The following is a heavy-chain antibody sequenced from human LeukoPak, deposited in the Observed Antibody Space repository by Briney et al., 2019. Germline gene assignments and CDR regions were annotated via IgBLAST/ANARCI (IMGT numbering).Heavy chain of an antibody. CDR3: TRLVGAND. CDR1: GXTFSDHA. J-gene: IGHJ4*02. Sequence: GGSLRLSCAASGXTFSDHAMDWVRQAPGKGLEWVGRIRNKANSYTTEYAASVQGRFTVSRDDSMNSLYLQMNSMKTEDTAVYYCTRLVGANDWGQGTLVTVSP. CDR2: IRNKANSYTT. V-gene: IGHV3-72*01. D-gene: IGHD1-26*01.